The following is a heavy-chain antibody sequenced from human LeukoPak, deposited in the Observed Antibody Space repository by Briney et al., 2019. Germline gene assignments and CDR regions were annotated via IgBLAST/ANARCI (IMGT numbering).Heavy chain of an antibody. CDR1: GGSISSYY. J-gene: IGHJ3*02. D-gene: IGHD2-2*01. CDR2: IYYSGST. V-gene: IGHV4-59*01. Sequence: SETLSLTCTVSGGSISSYYWSWIRQPPGKGLEWIGYIYYSGSTNYNPSLKSRVTISVDTSKNQFSLKLSSVTAADTAVYYYARAQGYCSSTSCYEDAFDIWGQGTMVTVSS. CDR3: ARAQGYCSSTSCYEDAFDI.